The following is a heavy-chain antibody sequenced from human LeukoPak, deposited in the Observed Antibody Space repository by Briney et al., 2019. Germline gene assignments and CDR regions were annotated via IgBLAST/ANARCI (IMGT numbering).Heavy chain of an antibody. CDR2: INPSGGST. J-gene: IGHJ2*01. CDR3: ATLAYCGGDCFPEWYFDL. Sequence: GASVKVSCKASGYTFTSYYMHWVRQAPGQGLEWMVIINPSGGSTSYAQKFQGRVTMTRDTSTSTVYMELSSLRSEDTAVYYCATLAYCGGDCFPEWYFDLWGRGTLVTVSS. CDR1: GYTFTSYY. V-gene: IGHV1-46*01. D-gene: IGHD2-21*02.